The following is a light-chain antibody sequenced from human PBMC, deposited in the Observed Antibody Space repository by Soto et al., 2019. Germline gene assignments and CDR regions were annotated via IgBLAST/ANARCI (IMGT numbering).Light chain of an antibody. Sequence: AIQLTQSPSSLYASVGDRVTITCRASQAIRTALGWYQQKPGKVPKLLIYAASILQSGVPSRFSGSGSGTEFTLTISSLQPDDFATYYCQQYYSYSTFGQGTK. V-gene: IGKV1-6*01. J-gene: IGKJ2*01. CDR2: AAS. CDR1: QAIRTA. CDR3: QQYYSYST.